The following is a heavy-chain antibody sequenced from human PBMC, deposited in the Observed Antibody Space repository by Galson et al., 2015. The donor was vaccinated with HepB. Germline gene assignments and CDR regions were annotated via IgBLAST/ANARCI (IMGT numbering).Heavy chain of an antibody. CDR3: ASGREEVPAASGY. V-gene: IGHV1-8*01. CDR2: MNPNSGNT. J-gene: IGHJ4*02. D-gene: IGHD2-2*01. CDR1: GYTLTSFN. Sequence: QSGAEVKKPGESLKISCKASGYTLTSFNINWVRQATGQGLEWMGWMNPNSGNTGYAQKFQGRITMTRNTSISTAYLEVNSLRSEDTAVYYCASGREEVPAASGYWGQGTLVTVSS.